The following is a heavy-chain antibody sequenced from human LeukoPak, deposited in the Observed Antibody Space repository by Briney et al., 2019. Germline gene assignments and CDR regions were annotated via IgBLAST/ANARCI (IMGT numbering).Heavy chain of an antibody. D-gene: IGHD3-22*01. Sequence: GGSLRLSCAASGFTFSSYAMSWVRQAPGKGLEWVSAISGSGGSTYYADSVKGRFTISRDNSKNTLYLQMNSLRAEDTAVYYCAEDQDYYDSSGYYYGPYFDYWGQGTLVTVSS. J-gene: IGHJ4*02. CDR2: ISGSGGST. CDR3: AEDQDYYDSSGYYYGPYFDY. V-gene: IGHV3-23*01. CDR1: GFTFSSYA.